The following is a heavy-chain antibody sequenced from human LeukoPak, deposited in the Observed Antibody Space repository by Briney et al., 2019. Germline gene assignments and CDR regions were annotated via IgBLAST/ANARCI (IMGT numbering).Heavy chain of an antibody. CDR2: IWYDGSNK. CDR1: GSTFSSYG. D-gene: IGHD6-13*01. J-gene: IGHJ2*01. Sequence: LAGGSLRLSCAASGSTFSSYGMHWVRQAPGKGLEWVAVIWYDGSNKYYADSVKGRFTISRDNSKNTLYLQMNSLRAEDTAVYYCAKDREQLVPGWYFDLWGRGTLVTVSS. V-gene: IGHV3-33*06. CDR3: AKDREQLVPGWYFDL.